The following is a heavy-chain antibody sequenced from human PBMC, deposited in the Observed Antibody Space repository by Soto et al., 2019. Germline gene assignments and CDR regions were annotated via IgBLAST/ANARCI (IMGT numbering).Heavy chain of an antibody. J-gene: IGHJ4*02. CDR1: GYTFTGYY. D-gene: IGHD1-26*01. CDR3: ARASPDQGATPESPFDY. V-gene: IGHV1-2*04. Sequence: ASVKVSCKASGYTFTGYYMHWVRQAPGQGLEWMGWINPNSGGTNYAQKFQGWVTMTRDTSISTAYMELSRLRSDDTAVYYCARASPDQGATPESPFDYWGQGTLVTVSS. CDR2: INPNSGGT.